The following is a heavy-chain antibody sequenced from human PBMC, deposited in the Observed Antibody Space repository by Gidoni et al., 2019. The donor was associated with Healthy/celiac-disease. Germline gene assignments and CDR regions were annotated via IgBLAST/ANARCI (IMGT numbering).Heavy chain of an antibody. D-gene: IGHD6-13*01. CDR1: GGSISRYY. CDR3: ARGRGGSYSSMDYFDY. CDR2: IYTSGST. Sequence: QVQLQESGPGLVKPSETLALTCTVSGGSISRYYWSWIRQPAGKGLEWIGRIYTSGSTNYNPSLKSRVTMSVDTSKNQFSLKLSSVTAADTAVYYCARGRGGSYSSMDYFDYWGQGTLVTVSS. V-gene: IGHV4-4*07. J-gene: IGHJ4*02.